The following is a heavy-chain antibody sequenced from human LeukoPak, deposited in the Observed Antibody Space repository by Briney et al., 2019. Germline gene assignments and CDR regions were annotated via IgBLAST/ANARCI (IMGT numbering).Heavy chain of an antibody. J-gene: IGHJ6*03. D-gene: IGHD2-2*01. V-gene: IGHV3-53*01. CDR1: GFTVSSNY. Sequence: GGPLRLSCAASGFTVSSNYMSWVRQAPGKGLEWVSVIYSGGSTYYADSVKGRFTISRDNSKNTLYLQMNSLRAEDTAVYYCARVGRYCSSTSCSDPYYYYYMDVWGKGTTVTISS. CDR3: ARVGRYCSSTSCSDPYYYYYMDV. CDR2: IYSGGST.